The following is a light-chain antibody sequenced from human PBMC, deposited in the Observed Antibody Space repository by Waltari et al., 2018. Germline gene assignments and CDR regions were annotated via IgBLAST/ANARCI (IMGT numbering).Light chain of an antibody. CDR3: SMYMGSGVWV. Sequence: QTVVTQEPSLSVSPGGTVTLTCALSSGSVSSTSYPTWYQQTPGQPPRTPVYKGISGFSGVPDRFAGSIVGNTAALTITGAQADDESDYYCSMYMGSGVWVFGGGTKLTVL. CDR2: KGI. J-gene: IGLJ3*02. V-gene: IGLV8-61*01. CDR1: SGSVSSTSY.